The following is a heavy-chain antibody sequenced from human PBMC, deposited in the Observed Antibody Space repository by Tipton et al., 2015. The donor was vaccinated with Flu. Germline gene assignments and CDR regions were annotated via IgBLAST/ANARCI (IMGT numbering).Heavy chain of an antibody. Sequence: TLSLTCTVSGGSISSYYWSWIRQPAGKGLEWIGRSYTSGSTNYNPSLKSRVTMSVDTSKNQFSLKLSSVTAADTAVYYCARDRSICSGGSCPYYFDYWGQGTLVTVSS. V-gene: IGHV4-4*07. CDR1: GGSISSYY. CDR3: ARDRSICSGGSCPYYFDY. J-gene: IGHJ4*02. CDR2: SYTSGST. D-gene: IGHD2-15*01.